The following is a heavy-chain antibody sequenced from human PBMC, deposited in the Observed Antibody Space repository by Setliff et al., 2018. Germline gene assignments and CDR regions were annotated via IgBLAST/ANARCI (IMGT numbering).Heavy chain of an antibody. V-gene: IGHV1-18*01. J-gene: IGHJ4*02. Sequence: ASVKVSCKASGYTFTKYGITWVRQAPGQGLEWMGYINTYNGDTYYAQKFQGRVTLSVDDSATTAYMDLRSLKLEDTAVYFCARELRSPFWHIDSWGQGTLVTVSS. CDR2: INTYNGDT. CDR3: ARELRSPFWHIDS. CDR1: GYTFTKYG. D-gene: IGHD3-3*01.